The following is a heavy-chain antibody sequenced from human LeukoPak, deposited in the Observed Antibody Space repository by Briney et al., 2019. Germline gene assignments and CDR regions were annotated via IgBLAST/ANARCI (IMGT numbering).Heavy chain of an antibody. J-gene: IGHJ4*02. V-gene: IGHV3-23*01. CDR1: GFTFSNAW. Sequence: GGSLRLSCAASGFTFSNAWMSWVRQAPGKGLEWVSTITVSGVSTYYADSVKGRFTISRDNSKNTLYLQMNSLRAEDTAVYYCAKPRYSSSWSYFDYWGQGTLVTVSS. D-gene: IGHD6-13*01. CDR3: AKPRYSSSWSYFDY. CDR2: ITVSGVST.